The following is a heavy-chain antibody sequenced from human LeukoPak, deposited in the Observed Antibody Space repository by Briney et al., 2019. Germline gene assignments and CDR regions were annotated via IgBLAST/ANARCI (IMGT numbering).Heavy chain of an antibody. CDR3: ARQGSSGWQDYYYYGMDV. J-gene: IGHJ6*02. CDR1: GGSISSYY. Sequence: SETLSLTCTVSGGSISSYYWSWIRQPPGKGLEWIGYIYYSGSTNYNPSLKSRVTISVDTSKNQFSLKLSSVTAADTAVYYCARQGSSGWQDYYYYGMDVWGQGTTVTVSS. CDR2: IYYSGST. D-gene: IGHD6-19*01. V-gene: IGHV4-59*08.